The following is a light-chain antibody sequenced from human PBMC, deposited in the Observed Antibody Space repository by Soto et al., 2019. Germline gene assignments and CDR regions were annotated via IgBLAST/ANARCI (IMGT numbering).Light chain of an antibody. J-gene: IGKJ1*01. CDR2: KAA. CDR3: QQYNSYPWT. CDR1: QSIGSG. Sequence: DIQMTQSPSTLSASVGDRVTTTSLASQSIGSGVAWYQQKPAKAPKLLIYKAASLGCGVPSRFSGSESGTAFTLTISRLQPDDFATYYCQQYNSYPWTFGQGTKVQIK. V-gene: IGKV1-5*03.